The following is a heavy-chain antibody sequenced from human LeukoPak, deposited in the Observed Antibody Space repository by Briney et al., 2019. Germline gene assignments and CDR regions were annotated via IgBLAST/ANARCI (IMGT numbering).Heavy chain of an antibody. V-gene: IGHV3-7*01. Sequence: GGSLRLSCAASGFTFSRYWMNWVRQAPGKGLEWVANIKQDGSEKYYVESVKGRFIISRDNAHNSMDLQMNSLRVEDTAVYYCAREGRSLHTFWGQGTLVTVSS. J-gene: IGHJ4*02. CDR2: IKQDGSEK. CDR1: GFTFSRYW. CDR3: AREGRSLHTF. D-gene: IGHD5/OR15-5a*01.